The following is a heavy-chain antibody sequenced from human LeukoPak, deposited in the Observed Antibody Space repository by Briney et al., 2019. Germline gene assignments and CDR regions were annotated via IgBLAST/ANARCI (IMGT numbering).Heavy chain of an antibody. V-gene: IGHV1-46*01. CDR1: GYTFTSYY. CDR3: ARDRVGATILDY. Sequence: GASVKVSCKASGYTFTSYYMHWVRQAPGQGLEWMGIINPSGGSTSYAQKFQGRITMTRDTSTSTVYMEPSSLRSEDTAVYYCARDRVGATILDYWGQGTLVTVSS. D-gene: IGHD1-26*01. J-gene: IGHJ4*02. CDR2: INPSGGST.